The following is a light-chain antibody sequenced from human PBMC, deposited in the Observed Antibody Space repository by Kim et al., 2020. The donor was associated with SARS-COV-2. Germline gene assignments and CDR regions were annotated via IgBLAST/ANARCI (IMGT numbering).Light chain of an antibody. Sequence: SAWERACLSCSASASISASFLVGCQQKPGQAPSRLVYGASSRATGIPDRFSGSGSGADFTLTISRLEPDDYAVDYCQQYDSSPRTFGQGTKVDIK. CDR1: ASISASF. CDR3: QQYDSSPRT. CDR2: GAS. V-gene: IGKV3-20*01. J-gene: IGKJ1*01.